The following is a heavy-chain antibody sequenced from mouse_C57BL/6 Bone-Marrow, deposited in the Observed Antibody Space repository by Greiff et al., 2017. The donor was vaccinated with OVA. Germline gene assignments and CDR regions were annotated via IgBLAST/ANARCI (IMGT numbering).Heavy chain of an antibody. CDR2: ISDGGSYT. Sequence: DVKLVESGGGLVKPGGSLKLSCAASGFTFSSYAMSWVRQTPEKRLEWVATISDGGSYTYYPDNVKGRFTISRDNAKNNLYLQMSQLKAEETAMYYCAREGTGGFAYWGQGTLVTVSA. J-gene: IGHJ3*01. CDR1: GFTFSSYA. CDR3: AREGTGGFAY. D-gene: IGHD4-1*01. V-gene: IGHV5-4*01.